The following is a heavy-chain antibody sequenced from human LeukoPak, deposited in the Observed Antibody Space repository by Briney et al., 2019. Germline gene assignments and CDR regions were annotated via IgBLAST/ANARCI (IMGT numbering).Heavy chain of an antibody. CDR3: ARHPNLDY. CDR2: INPNSGST. Sequence: ASVKVSCKASGYTFTDYYMHWVRQDPGQGLEWMGWINPNSGSTSYAQKFQDRVTLTRDTSISTAYMELSRLRSDDTAVYYCARHPNLDYWGQGTLVIVSS. CDR1: GYTFTDYY. J-gene: IGHJ4*02. V-gene: IGHV1-2*02.